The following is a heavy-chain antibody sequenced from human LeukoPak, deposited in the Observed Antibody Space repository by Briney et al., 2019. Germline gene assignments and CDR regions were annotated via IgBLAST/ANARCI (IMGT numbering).Heavy chain of an antibody. J-gene: IGHJ5*02. CDR2: VYYSGIT. CDR1: GDSLSISNW. V-gene: IGHV4-4*02. Sequence: SDTLSLTCAVSGDSLSISNWWTWARYPPGKGLDCIGYVYYSGITNYNPSLKSRVTISVDTSKNQFSLKLSSVTAADTAVYYCARDGSCTFLEWFDPWGQGTLVTVSS. D-gene: IGHD3-3*01. CDR3: ARDGSCTFLEWFDP.